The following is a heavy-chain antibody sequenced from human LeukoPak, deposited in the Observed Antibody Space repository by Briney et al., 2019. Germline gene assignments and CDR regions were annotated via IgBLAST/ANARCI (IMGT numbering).Heavy chain of an antibody. V-gene: IGHV3-7*04. Sequence: GGSLRLSCAASGFTFSNYWMSWVRQAPGKGLEWMANINQDGSEKSYEDSVEGRFTISRDNAKKSLYLHVNSLRAEDTTVYYCARDIYGGHDYWGQGTLLTVSS. D-gene: IGHD2-21*01. CDR3: ARDIYGGHDY. CDR1: GFTFSNYW. CDR2: INQDGSEK. J-gene: IGHJ4*02.